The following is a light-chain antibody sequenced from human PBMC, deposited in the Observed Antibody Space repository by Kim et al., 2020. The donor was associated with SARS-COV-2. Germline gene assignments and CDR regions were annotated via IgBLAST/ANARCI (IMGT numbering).Light chain of an antibody. CDR2: EVT. V-gene: IGLV2-8*01. Sequence: QSVTISCTGTSSDVGAYNFGPWYQQHPGKAPKLMIYEVTQRPSGVPDRFSGSKSGNTAPLTVSGLRAEDEADYYCSSFAGSNNLGVFGGGTQLTVL. J-gene: IGLJ3*02. CDR1: SSDVGAYNF. CDR3: SSFAGSNNLGV.